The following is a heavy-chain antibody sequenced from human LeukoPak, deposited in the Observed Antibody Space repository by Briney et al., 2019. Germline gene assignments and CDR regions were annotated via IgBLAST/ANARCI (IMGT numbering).Heavy chain of an antibody. V-gene: IGHV1-8*01. CDR1: GYTFTSYE. D-gene: IGHD3-22*01. CDR2: VDPNTGNT. J-gene: IGHJ4*02. Sequence: ATVKVSRKASGYTFTSYEINWVRQAAGQGLEWMGKVDPNTGNTAYSQKFQRRVTMTRSTSITTAYMELSSLRSEDTAVYYCARNYYDSSGLLLWGQGTLVTVSS. CDR3: ARNYYDSSGLLL.